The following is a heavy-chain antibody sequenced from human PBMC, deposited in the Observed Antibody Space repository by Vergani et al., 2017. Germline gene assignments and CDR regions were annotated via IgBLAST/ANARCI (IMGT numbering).Heavy chain of an antibody. CDR2: ISGSGGST. Sequence: EVQLLESGGGLVQPGGSLRLSCAASGFTFSSYAMSWVRQAPGKGLEWVSAISGSGGSTYYADSVKGRFTISRDNSKNTLYLQMNSLRAEDTAVYYCARSPRLVDDYGDYIYYYYGMDVWGQGTTVTVSS. CDR3: ARSPRLVDDYGDYIYYYYGMDV. D-gene: IGHD4-17*01. J-gene: IGHJ6*02. CDR1: GFTFSSYA. V-gene: IGHV3-23*01.